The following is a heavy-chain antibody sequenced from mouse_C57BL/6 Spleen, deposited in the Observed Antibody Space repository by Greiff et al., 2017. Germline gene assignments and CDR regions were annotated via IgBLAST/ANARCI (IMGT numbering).Heavy chain of an antibody. D-gene: IGHD2-3*01. V-gene: IGHV8-8*01. CDR3: ARIGPYGYYLLGY. Sequence: QVTLKVSGPGLLQPSQTLSLTCSFSGFSLSTFGMGVGWIRQPSGKGLEWLAHIWWDDDKYYNPALKSWLPISKDTPKNRVFLKYVNVDTADTATYYCARIGPYGYYLLGYWGQGTTLTVSS. CDR1: GFSLSTFGMG. J-gene: IGHJ2*01. CDR2: IWWDDDK.